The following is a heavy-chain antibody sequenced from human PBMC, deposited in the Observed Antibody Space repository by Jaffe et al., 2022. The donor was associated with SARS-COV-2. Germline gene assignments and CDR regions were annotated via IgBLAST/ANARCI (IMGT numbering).Heavy chain of an antibody. CDR3: AKGSVAGVYYFDY. CDR1: GFTFDDYA. V-gene: IGHV3-9*01. Sequence: EVQLVESGGGLVQPGRSLRLSCAASGFTFDDYAMHWVRQAPGKGLEWVSGISWNSGSIGYADSVKGRFTISRDNAKNSLYLQMNSLRAEDTALYYCAKGSVAGVYYFDYWGQGTLVTVSS. D-gene: IGHD6-19*01. CDR2: ISWNSGSI. J-gene: IGHJ4*02.